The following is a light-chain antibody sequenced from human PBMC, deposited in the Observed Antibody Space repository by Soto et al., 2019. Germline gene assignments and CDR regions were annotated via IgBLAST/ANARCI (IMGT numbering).Light chain of an antibody. V-gene: IGKV3-20*01. J-gene: IGKJ4*01. CDR1: QSVSSNY. CDR3: QQYGSSPLT. CDR2: RAS. Sequence: EIVLTQSPGTRSLSPGERATLSCRASQSVSSNYLAWYQQKPGQAPKVLIYRASSRATGIPDRFSGSGSGTDFTLTISRLEPEDFAVYYCQQYGSSPLTFGGGTKVEIK.